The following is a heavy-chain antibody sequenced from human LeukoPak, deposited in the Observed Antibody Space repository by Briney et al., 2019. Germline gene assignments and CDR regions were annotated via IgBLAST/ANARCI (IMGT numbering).Heavy chain of an antibody. Sequence: GGSLRLSCAASGFTFSSYGMHWVRQAPGKGLEWVAVIWYDGSNKYYADSVKGRFTISRDNSKNTLYLQMNSLRAEDTAVYYCATSRFYLESWGQGTLVTVSS. CDR3: ATSRFYLES. CDR2: IWYDGSNK. J-gene: IGHJ4*02. CDR1: GFTFSSYG. V-gene: IGHV3-33*01.